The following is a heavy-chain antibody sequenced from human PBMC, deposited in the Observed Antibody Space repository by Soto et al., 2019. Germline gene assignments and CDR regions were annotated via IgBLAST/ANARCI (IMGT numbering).Heavy chain of an antibody. CDR1: GFTFSSYG. CDR2: ISYDGSNK. J-gene: IGHJ3*02. Sequence: QVQLVESGGGVVQPGRSLRLSCAASGFTFSSYGMHWVRQAPGKGLEWVAVISYDGSNKYYADSVKGRFTISRDNSKNPLYLQMNSLRAEDTAVYYCAKMAGPYDAFDIWGQGTMFTVSS. CDR3: AKMAGPYDAFDI. V-gene: IGHV3-30*18.